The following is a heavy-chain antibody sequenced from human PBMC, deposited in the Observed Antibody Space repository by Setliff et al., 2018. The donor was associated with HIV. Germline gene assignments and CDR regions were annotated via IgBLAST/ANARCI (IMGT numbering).Heavy chain of an antibody. D-gene: IGHD3-22*01. CDR2: LYVSGDT. CDR3: VKVGPSYYYDSTGYSPDAFDI. J-gene: IGHJ3*02. Sequence: SETLSLTCYVTDDPISSYYWSWVRQPAGKGLEWIGRLYVSGDTNYNPSLKSRVTMSLDTSKKHFSLNLKSVTAADTAVYYCVKVGPSYYYDSTGYSPDAFDIWGHGTKVTVSS. V-gene: IGHV4-4*07. CDR1: DDPISSYY.